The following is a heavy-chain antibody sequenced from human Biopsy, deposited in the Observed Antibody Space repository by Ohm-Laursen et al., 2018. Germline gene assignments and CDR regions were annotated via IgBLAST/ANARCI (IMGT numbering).Heavy chain of an antibody. J-gene: IGHJ6*02. Sequence: SSVKVSCKASGDTFNKYGIFWVRQAPGQGLEWMGRIIPIVDIVNYAQRLQGRVTMTADKSTSTAYLDLSSLISEDTAVYYCARGGSGSGYYGMDVWGQGTTVTVSS. D-gene: IGHD3-10*01. CDR3: ARGGSGSGYYGMDV. CDR2: IIPIVDIV. V-gene: IGHV1-69*04. CDR1: GDTFNKYG.